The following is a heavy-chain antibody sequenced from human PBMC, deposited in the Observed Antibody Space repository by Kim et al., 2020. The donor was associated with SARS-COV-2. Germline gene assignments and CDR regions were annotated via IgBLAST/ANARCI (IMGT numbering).Heavy chain of an antibody. D-gene: IGHD3-3*01. V-gene: IGHV5-51*01. Sequence: GKSLKISCKGSGYTFSSYWIGWVRQMPGKGLEWMGIIYPGDSDTRYSPSFQGQVTISADKSISTAYLQWSSLKASDTAMYYCARHTRATPFDYWGQGTLVTVSS. CDR1: GYTFSSYW. CDR2: IYPGDSDT. J-gene: IGHJ4*02. CDR3: ARHTRATPFDY.